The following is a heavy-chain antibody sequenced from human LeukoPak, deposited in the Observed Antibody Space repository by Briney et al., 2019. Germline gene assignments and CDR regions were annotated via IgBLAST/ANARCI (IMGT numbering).Heavy chain of an antibody. CDR2: ISYDGSNK. V-gene: IGHV3-30*18. CDR3: AKVYHWGLTPTPFDY. CDR1: GFTFSSYG. D-gene: IGHD7-27*01. J-gene: IGHJ4*02. Sequence: GGSLRLSCAASGFTFSSYGMHWVRQAPGKGLEWVAVISYDGSNKYNADSVKGRVTISRDNSKNTLYLQMNSLRAEDTAVYYCAKVYHWGLTPTPFDYWGQGTLVTVSS.